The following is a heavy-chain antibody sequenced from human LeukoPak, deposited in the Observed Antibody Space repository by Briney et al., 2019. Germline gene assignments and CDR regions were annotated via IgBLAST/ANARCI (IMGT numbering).Heavy chain of an antibody. D-gene: IGHD2-2*01. CDR3: TREASYCSSTSCPLFGY. Sequence: ASVKVSCKASGYTFTGYYMHWVRQAPGQGLEWMGWINPNSGGTNYAQKFQGRVTMTTDTSISTAYMELNRLTSDDTAVYYCTREASYCSSTSCPLFGYWGQGTLVTVSS. V-gene: IGHV1-2*02. CDR2: INPNSGGT. CDR1: GYTFTGYY. J-gene: IGHJ4*02.